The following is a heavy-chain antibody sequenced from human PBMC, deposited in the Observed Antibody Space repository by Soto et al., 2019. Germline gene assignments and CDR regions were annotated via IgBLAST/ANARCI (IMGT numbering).Heavy chain of an antibody. Sequence: QVQLVESGGGVVQPGRSLRLSCAASGFTFSSYGMHWVRQAPGKGLEWVAVISYDGSNKYYADSVKGRFTISRDNSKNKLYLQMNSLRAEDTAVYYCAKGVPGLRFLEWLRKGFDYWGQGTLVTVSS. D-gene: IGHD3-3*01. CDR1: GFTFSSYG. CDR2: ISYDGSNK. CDR3: AKGVPGLRFLEWLRKGFDY. J-gene: IGHJ4*02. V-gene: IGHV3-30*18.